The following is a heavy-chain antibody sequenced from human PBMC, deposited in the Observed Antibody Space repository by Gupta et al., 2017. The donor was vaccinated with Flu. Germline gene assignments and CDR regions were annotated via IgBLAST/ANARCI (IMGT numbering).Heavy chain of an antibody. J-gene: IGHJ6*02. V-gene: IGHV3-74*03. CDR3: AGAPDCGGGRCNALHYHGMDV. CDR1: GFTSSTHR. CDR2: IKTDGTTT. Sequence: EVQLVQSGGGLVQPGGSLRLSCAASGFTSSTHRIHWVRHSPGKGLGWVARIKTDGTTTTYAGSVRGRFTISRDNARNTVHLQMNSLRAEDTALNVCAGAPDCGGGRCNALHYHGMDVWGQGTTVTVSS. D-gene: IGHD2-15*01.